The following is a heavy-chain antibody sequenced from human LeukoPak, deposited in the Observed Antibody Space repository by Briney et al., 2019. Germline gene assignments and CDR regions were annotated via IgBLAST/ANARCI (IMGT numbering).Heavy chain of an antibody. J-gene: IGHJ6*03. Sequence: GGSLRLSCAASGFTFSSFEMNWVRQAPGKGLEWVSYISTSGSTTYYADSVKGRFTISRDNSKNTLYLQMNSLRAEDTAVYYCARATDQYYYDSSGYYYYYYYMDVWGKGTTVTISS. CDR2: ISTSGSTT. CDR3: ARATDQYYYDSSGYYYYYYYMDV. V-gene: IGHV3-48*03. D-gene: IGHD3-22*01. CDR1: GFTFSSFE.